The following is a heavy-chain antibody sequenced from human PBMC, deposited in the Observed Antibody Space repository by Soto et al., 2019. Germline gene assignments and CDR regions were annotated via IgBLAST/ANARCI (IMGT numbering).Heavy chain of an antibody. V-gene: IGHV3-33*01. J-gene: IGHJ6*02. CDR3: ARDSYWSSTSCLGHYYGTDV. CDR2: IWYEGSNK. Sequence: GGSLRLSCAASGFTFSSYGMNWVRQAPGKGLEWVAVIWYEGSNKYYADAVKGRFTITRNNSKNTLYPQMNTLSAVDTAVYYCARDSYWSSTSCLGHYYGTDVWGQGTTVTVSS. D-gene: IGHD2-2*01. CDR1: GFTFSSYG.